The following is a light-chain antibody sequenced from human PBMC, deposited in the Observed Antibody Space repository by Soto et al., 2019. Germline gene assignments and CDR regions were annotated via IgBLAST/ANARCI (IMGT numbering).Light chain of an antibody. CDR2: GAS. V-gene: IGKV3-11*01. CDR1: QSLSKP. CDR3: QQYGSSPPIT. Sequence: EIVLTQSPATLSLSPGERATLSCRASQSLSKPLVWYQQKPGQAPRLLIDGASNRATGIPARFSGSGSGTDFTLTISSLEPEDFAVYYCQQYGSSPPITFGPGTKVDIK. J-gene: IGKJ3*01.